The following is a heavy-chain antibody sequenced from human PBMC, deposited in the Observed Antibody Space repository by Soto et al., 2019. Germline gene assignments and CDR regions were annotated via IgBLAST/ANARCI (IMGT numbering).Heavy chain of an antibody. D-gene: IGHD3-22*01. Sequence: EVQLVESGGGLVQPGGSLKLSCAASGFTFSGSAMHWVRQASGKGLEWVGRIRSKANSYATAYAASVKGRFTISRDDSKNTAYLQMNSLKTEDTAVYYCTRQGRVDYYDSSGYDYWGQGTLVTVSS. CDR3: TRQGRVDYYDSSGYDY. V-gene: IGHV3-73*02. CDR1: GFTFSGSA. J-gene: IGHJ4*02. CDR2: IRSKANSYAT.